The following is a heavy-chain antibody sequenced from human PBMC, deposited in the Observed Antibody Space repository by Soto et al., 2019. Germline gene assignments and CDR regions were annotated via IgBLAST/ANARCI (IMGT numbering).Heavy chain of an antibody. CDR3: ARTPTAVVTHWFDP. D-gene: IGHD2-15*01. CDR1: GDYISNNYS. Sequence: PSETLSLTCVVSGDYISNNYSWGCIRQPPGKGLEWIGSVHHSGRTYYNPSLKSRVTISVDTSKNHFSLKLSSVTAADTAVYYCARTPTAVVTHWFDPWGQGTLVTVSS. V-gene: IGHV4-38-2*01. CDR2: VHHSGRT. J-gene: IGHJ5*02.